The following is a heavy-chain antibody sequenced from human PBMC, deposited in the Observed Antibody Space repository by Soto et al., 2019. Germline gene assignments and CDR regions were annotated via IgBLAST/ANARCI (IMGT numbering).Heavy chain of an antibody. V-gene: IGHV3-30*18. Sequence: QVQLVESGGGVVQPGGSLRLSCAASGFSFSNYAMNWVRQGPDKGLEWVALISYEGSAQYYADSVKGRFTISRDNSRNTLYLQMNSLRVEDTALYYCTKGGWSISGWSDYWGQGTLVTVPS. CDR3: TKGGWSISGWSDY. CDR2: ISYEGSAQ. J-gene: IGHJ4*02. D-gene: IGHD6-19*01. CDR1: GFSFSNYA.